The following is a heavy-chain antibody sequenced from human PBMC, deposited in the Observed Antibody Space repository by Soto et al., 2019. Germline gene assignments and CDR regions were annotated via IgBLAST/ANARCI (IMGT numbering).Heavy chain of an antibody. CDR2: IWYDGSNK. J-gene: IGHJ4*02. V-gene: IGHV3-33*01. CDR3: ARDPPHEPGVAAAAYYFDY. CDR1: GFTFSSYG. D-gene: IGHD6-13*01. Sequence: QVQLVESGGGVVQPGRSLRLSCAASGFTFSSYGMHWVRQAPGKGLEWVAVIWYDGSNKYYADSVKGRFTISRDNSKNTLYLQMNSLRAEDTAVYYCARDPPHEPGVAAAAYYFDYWGQGTLVTVSS.